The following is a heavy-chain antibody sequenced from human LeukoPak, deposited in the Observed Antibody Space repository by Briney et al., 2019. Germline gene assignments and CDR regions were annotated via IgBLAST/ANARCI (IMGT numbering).Heavy chain of an antibody. CDR3: ARARPIGYTAIWYAY. CDR1: GGSFSGYY. V-gene: IGHV4-4*07. J-gene: IGHJ4*02. Sequence: SETLSLTCTVSGGSFSGYYWTWIRQPAGKGLEWVVRIFTTESTDYNPSLRSRLTMSLDMSKNQFSPNLTAVSAAASALYYCARARPIGYTAIWYAYWGQGGLVTVYS. D-gene: IGHD3-16*02. CDR2: IFTTEST.